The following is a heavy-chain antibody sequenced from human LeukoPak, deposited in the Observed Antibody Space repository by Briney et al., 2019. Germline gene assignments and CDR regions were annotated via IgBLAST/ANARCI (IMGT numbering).Heavy chain of an antibody. CDR2: LAFDGSNE. J-gene: IGHJ4*02. CDR1: GFTFTSFA. CDR3: AKSPYSGSYSPYFDS. V-gene: IGHV3-30*04. Sequence: GGSLRLSCAVSGFTFTSFAMFWARQAPGKRLEWVAVLAFDGSNEFYTDSVKGRFTVSRDNSKETLFLQMNSLRPEDTAIYYCAKSPYSGSYSPYFDSWGQGTLVTVSS. D-gene: IGHD1-26*01.